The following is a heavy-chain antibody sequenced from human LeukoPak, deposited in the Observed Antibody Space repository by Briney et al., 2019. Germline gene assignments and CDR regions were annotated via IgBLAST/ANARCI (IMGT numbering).Heavy chain of an antibody. CDR3: ARDGVDIVVVPAAPGLYYYYYMDV. J-gene: IGHJ6*03. Sequence: ASVKVSCKASGYTFTGYYIHWVRQAPGQGLEWMGWINPNSGGTNYAQKLQGRVTMTTDTSTSTAYMELRSLRSDDTAVYYCARDGVDIVVVPAAPGLYYYYYMDVWGKGTTVTVSS. V-gene: IGHV1-2*02. D-gene: IGHD2-2*01. CDR2: INPNSGGT. CDR1: GYTFTGYY.